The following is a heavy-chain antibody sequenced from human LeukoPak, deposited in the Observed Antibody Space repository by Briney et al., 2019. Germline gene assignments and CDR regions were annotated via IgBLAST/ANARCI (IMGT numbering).Heavy chain of an antibody. J-gene: IGHJ3*01. CDR2: ITTGSSYR. CDR3: ARDSSYGSGSYVANGGFNF. D-gene: IGHD3-10*01. Sequence: GGSLRLSCAASGFTFSSYSMNWVRQAPGKGLEWVSSITTGSSYRYYADSVKGRFTISRDNAQNSLYLQMNSLRAEDTAVYYCARDSSYGSGSYVANGGFNFWGQGTMVTVSS. V-gene: IGHV3-21*01. CDR1: GFTFSSYS.